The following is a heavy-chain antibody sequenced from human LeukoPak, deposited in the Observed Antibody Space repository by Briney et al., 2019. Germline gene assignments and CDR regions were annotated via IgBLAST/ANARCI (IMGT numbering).Heavy chain of an antibody. CDR3: ARAGSGSSPYYYGMDV. V-gene: IGHV1-2*06. CDR2: INPNSGGT. Sequence: GASVRVSCKASGYTFTGYYMHWVRQAPGQGLEWMGRINPNSGGTNYAQKFQGRVTMTRDTSISTAYMELSRLRSDDTAVYYCARAGSGSSPYYYGMDVWGQGTTVTVSS. J-gene: IGHJ6*02. CDR1: GYTFTGYY. D-gene: IGHD3-10*01.